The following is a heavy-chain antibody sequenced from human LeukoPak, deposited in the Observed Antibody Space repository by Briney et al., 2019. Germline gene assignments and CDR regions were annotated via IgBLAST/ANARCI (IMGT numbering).Heavy chain of an antibody. CDR2: INAAGDDM. D-gene: IGHD3-3*01. Sequence: EGSLRLSCVASGFTFPTYSMAWVRQAPGKGLDWVSSINAAGDDMYYADSVKGRFSISRDNLKNTLYLQMHSLRAEDRAIYYCAKGIFGVIHNGIDVWGQGTAVTVSS. J-gene: IGHJ6*02. V-gene: IGHV3-23*01. CDR1: GFTFPTYS. CDR3: AKGIFGVIHNGIDV.